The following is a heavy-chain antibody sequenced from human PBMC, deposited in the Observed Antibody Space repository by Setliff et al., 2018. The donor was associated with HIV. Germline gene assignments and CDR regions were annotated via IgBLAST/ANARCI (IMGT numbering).Heavy chain of an antibody. CDR3: ASGTVMATGDY. D-gene: IGHD5-12*01. V-gene: IGHV4-31*03. Sequence: SETLSLTCTVSGGSISSGGYYWSWIRQHPEKGLEWIGYVYYNGDTYYNPSLKSRVTLSVDTSKNQFSLKLTSVTAADTAVYYCASGTVMATGDYWGQGTQVTVSS. CDR1: GGSISSGGYY. CDR2: VYYNGDT. J-gene: IGHJ4*02.